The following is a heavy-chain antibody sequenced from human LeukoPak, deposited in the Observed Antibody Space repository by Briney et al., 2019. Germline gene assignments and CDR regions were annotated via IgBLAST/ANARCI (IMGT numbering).Heavy chain of an antibody. J-gene: IGHJ6*03. V-gene: IGHV3-64*01. CDR1: GFTFSSYA. D-gene: IGHD3-9*01. CDR3: ARLTRSLSLNYYYYMDV. CDR2: ISSNGGST. Sequence: PGGSLRLSCAASGFTFSSYAMHWVRQAPGKGLEYVSAISSNGGSTYYANSVRGRFTISRDNSKNTLYLQMGSLRAEDMAVYYCARLTRSLSLNYYYYMDVWGKGTTVTVSS.